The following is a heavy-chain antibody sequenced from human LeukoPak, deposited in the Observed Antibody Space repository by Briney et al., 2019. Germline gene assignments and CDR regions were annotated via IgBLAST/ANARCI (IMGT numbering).Heavy chain of an antibody. J-gene: IGHJ4*02. V-gene: IGHV1-46*01. CDR2: INPSGGST. CDR3: ARGRGVAVMDY. CDR1: GYTFTSYG. D-gene: IGHD6-19*01. Sequence: ASVKVSCKASGYTFTSYGISWVRQAPGQGLEWMGIINPSGGSTSYAQKFQGRVTMTRDMSTSTVYMELSSLRSEDTAVYYCARGRGVAVMDYWGQGTLVTVSS.